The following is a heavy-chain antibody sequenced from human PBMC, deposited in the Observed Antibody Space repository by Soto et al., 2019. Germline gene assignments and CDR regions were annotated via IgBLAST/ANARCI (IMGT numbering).Heavy chain of an antibody. Sequence: GGSLRLSCAASGFTFSSYAMSWVRQAPGKGLEWVSSISGSGGSTYHADSVKGRFTISRDNSKNTLYLQMNSLRVEDTAVYYCAKRWGNRFLEPRDYFDYWGQGTPVTVSS. CDR2: ISGSGGST. CDR1: GFTFSSYA. CDR3: AKRWGNRFLEPRDYFDY. D-gene: IGHD3-3*01. J-gene: IGHJ4*02. V-gene: IGHV3-23*01.